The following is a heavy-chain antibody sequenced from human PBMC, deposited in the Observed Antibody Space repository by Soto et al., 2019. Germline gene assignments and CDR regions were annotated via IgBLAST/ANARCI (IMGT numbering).Heavy chain of an antibody. CDR2: IIPLLGTA. D-gene: IGHD6-25*01. CDR3: ARDPVDLFGYMDV. V-gene: IGHV1-69*06. J-gene: IGHJ6*02. Sequence: QEELVQSGAEVKKPGSSVNVSCKASEGTFSSYSITWVRQAPGQRLEWMGEIIPLLGTANYAQKFQGRVTLTGDKSTSTIYMGLSSLRSDDTAVYYCARDPVDLFGYMDVWGQGTTVTVSS. CDR1: EGTFSSYS.